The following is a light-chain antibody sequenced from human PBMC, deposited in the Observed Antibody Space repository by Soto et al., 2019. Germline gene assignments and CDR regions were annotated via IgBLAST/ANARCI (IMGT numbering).Light chain of an antibody. CDR2: DAS. V-gene: IGKV3-11*01. Sequence: EIVLTQSPATLSLSPGERATLSCRASESISSYLAWYQRRPGQAPSLLIYDASNRATGIPARFSGSGSGTDFTLTIDNLEPEDFAVYYCQQRSKWPLTFGGGTKVEI. CDR1: ESISSY. CDR3: QQRSKWPLT. J-gene: IGKJ4*01.